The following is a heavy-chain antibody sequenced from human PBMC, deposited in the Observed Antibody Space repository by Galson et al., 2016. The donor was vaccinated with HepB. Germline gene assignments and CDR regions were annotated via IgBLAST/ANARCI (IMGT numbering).Heavy chain of an antibody. CDR3: TCGRSPGAY. D-gene: IGHD3-16*02. J-gene: IGHJ4*02. CDR1: GFTFSGSN. CDR2: IKKKVNNYAT. Sequence: SLRLSCAASGFTFSGSNIHWVRQASGKGLEWVGHIKKKVNNYATTYAASVKGRFTISRDDSKNMAYLEMNSLRAEDTAVYFCTCGRSPGAYWGQGTLVTVSS. V-gene: IGHV3-73*01.